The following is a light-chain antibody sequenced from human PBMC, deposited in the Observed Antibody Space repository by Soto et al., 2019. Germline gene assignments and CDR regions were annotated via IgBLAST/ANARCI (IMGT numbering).Light chain of an antibody. CDR3: QQYYTTPWT. CDR1: QSVLYSSNNKNY. J-gene: IGKJ1*01. V-gene: IGKV4-1*01. Sequence: DIVMTQSPDSLAVSLGERATINCKSSQSVLYSSNNKNYVAWYQQKPGQPPKLLIYWASTRESGVPDRFSGSGSGTDFTLTIGSLQAEDVAVYYCQQYYTTPWTFGQGTKVEIK. CDR2: WAS.